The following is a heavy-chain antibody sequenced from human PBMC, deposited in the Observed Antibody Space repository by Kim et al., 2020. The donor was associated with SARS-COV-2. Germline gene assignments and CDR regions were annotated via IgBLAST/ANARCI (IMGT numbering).Heavy chain of an antibody. CDR3: ARDDDYGDYAGPDYYYYGMDV. D-gene: IGHD4-17*01. CDR2: IIPIFGTA. CDR1: GGTFSSYA. Sequence: SVKVSCKASGGTFSSYAISWVRQAPGQGLEWMGGIIPIFGTANYAQKFQGRVTITADESTSTAYMELSSLRSEDTAVYYCARDDDYGDYAGPDYYYYGMDVWGQGTTVTVSS. V-gene: IGHV1-69*13. J-gene: IGHJ6*02.